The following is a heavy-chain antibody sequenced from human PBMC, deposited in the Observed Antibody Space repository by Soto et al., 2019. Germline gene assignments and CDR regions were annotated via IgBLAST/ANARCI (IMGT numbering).Heavy chain of an antibody. CDR2: ISAYNGNT. J-gene: IGHJ4*02. V-gene: IGHV1-18*01. Sequence: ASVKVSCKASGYTFTSYGISWVRQAPGQGLEWMGWISAYNGNTNYAQKLQGRVTMTTDTSTSTAYMELRSLRSDDTAVYYCARDHLDTAIVTSDYWGQGTLVTVSS. D-gene: IGHD5-18*01. CDR3: ARDHLDTAIVTSDY. CDR1: GYTFTSYG.